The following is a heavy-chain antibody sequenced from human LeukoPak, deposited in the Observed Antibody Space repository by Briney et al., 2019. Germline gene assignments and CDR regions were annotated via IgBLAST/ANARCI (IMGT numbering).Heavy chain of an antibody. V-gene: IGHV3-33*01. Sequence: GRSLRLSCAASGFTFSSYGMHWVRQAPGKGLEWVAVIWYDGSNKYYADSVKGRFTISRDNSKNTLHLQMNSLRAEDTAVYYCARGSSSWYFRGDDYWGQGTLVTVSS. CDR3: ARGSSSWYFRGDDY. J-gene: IGHJ4*02. CDR1: GFTFSSYG. CDR2: IWYDGSNK. D-gene: IGHD6-13*01.